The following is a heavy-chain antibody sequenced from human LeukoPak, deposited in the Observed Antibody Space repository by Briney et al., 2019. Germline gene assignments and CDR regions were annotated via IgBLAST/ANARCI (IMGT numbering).Heavy chain of an antibody. CDR2: ISSSSSYI. CDR1: GFTFSSYS. V-gene: IGHV3-21*01. Sequence: GGSLRLSCAASGFTFSSYSMNWVRQAPGKGLEWVSSISSSSSYIYYADSVKGRLTISRDNAKNSLYLQMNSLRAEDTAVYYCARDLKLAYYYGSGSPTWGQGTLVTVSS. D-gene: IGHD3-10*01. J-gene: IGHJ4*02. CDR3: ARDLKLAYYYGSGSPT.